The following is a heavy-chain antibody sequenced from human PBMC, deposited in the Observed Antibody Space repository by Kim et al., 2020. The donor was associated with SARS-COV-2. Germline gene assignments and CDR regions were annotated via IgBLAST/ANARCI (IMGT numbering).Heavy chain of an antibody. J-gene: IGHJ2*01. CDR1: GGSISSYY. Sequence: SETLSLTCTVSGGSISSYYWSWIRQPPGKGLEWIGYIYYSGSTNYNPSLKSRVTISVDTSKNQFSLKLSSVTAADTAVYYCARGTPLNYYDSSGYQLLLWGRGNLVTVSS. D-gene: IGHD3-22*01. CDR2: IYYSGST. CDR3: ARGTPLNYYDSSGYQLLL. V-gene: IGHV4-59*01.